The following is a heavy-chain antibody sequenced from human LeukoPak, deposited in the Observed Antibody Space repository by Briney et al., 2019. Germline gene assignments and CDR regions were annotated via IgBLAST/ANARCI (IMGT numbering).Heavy chain of an antibody. CDR3: ARDLGGNYLTPIDS. CDR2: ISSSGTTI. V-gene: IGHV3-48*03. CDR1: GFTFSSYE. Sequence: PGGSLRLSCAASGFTFSSYEMNWVRQAPGKGLEWVSYISSSGTTIYYADSVKGRFTISRDNAKNSLYLQMNSLRAEDTALYYCARDLGGNYLTPIDSWGQGTLVTVSS. J-gene: IGHJ4*02. D-gene: IGHD1-7*01.